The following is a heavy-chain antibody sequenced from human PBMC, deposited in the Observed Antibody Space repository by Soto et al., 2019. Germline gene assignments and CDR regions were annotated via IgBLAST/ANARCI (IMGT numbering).Heavy chain of an antibody. CDR2: INPNSGGT. J-gene: IGHJ4*02. V-gene: IGHV1-2*04. CDR1: GYTFTGYY. Sequence: GASVKVSCKASGYTFTGYYMHWVRQAPGQGLEWMGWINPNSGGTNYAQKFQGWVTMTRDTSISTAYMELSRLRSDDTAVYYCARDGMLGIAARRYYFDYWGQGTLVTVSS. D-gene: IGHD6-6*01. CDR3: ARDGMLGIAARRYYFDY.